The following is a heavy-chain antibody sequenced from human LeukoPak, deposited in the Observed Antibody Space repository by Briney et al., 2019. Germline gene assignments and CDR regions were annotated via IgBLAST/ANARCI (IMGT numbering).Heavy chain of an antibody. CDR3: TSSSTWELQYY. CDR2: IRSKAYGGTT. D-gene: IGHD1-26*01. J-gene: IGHJ4*02. V-gene: IGHV3-49*04. Sequence: GRSLRLSCTASGFTFGDYAMSWVRQAPGKGLQWGGFIRSKAYGGTTEYAASVKGRFTISRDDSKSIAYLQMNSLKTEDTAVYYCTSSSTWELQYYGGQGTLVTVSS. CDR1: GFTFGDYA.